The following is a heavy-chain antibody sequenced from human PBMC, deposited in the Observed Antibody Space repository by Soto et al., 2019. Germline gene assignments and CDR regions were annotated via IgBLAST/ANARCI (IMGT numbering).Heavy chain of an antibody. D-gene: IGHD2-15*01. V-gene: IGHV3-53*01. Sequence: EVSLVESGGTLIQPGGSLRLSCAAFDFNVTDKYMNWVRQAPGKGLEWVSVIYNNDDTDYADSVQGRFAISRDKSQNSVFLQMHSLRVDDTAVYYCVRGVSVYSSASTNHFDFWGQGTLVTVSS. J-gene: IGHJ4*02. CDR2: IYNNDDT. CDR3: VRGVSVYSSASTNHFDF. CDR1: DFNVTDKY.